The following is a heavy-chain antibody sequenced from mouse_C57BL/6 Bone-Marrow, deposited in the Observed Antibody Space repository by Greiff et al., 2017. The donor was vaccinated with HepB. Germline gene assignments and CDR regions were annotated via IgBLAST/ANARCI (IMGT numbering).Heavy chain of an antibody. CDR1: GFTFSDYG. CDR3: ATMVTGFFDY. D-gene: IGHD2-2*01. V-gene: IGHV5-17*01. CDR2: ISSGSSTI. J-gene: IGHJ2*01. Sequence: EVHLVESGGGLVKPGGSLKLSCAASGFTFSDYGMHWVRQAPEKGLEWVAYISSGSSTIYYADTVKGRFTISRDNAKNTLFLQMTSLRSEDTAMYYCATMVTGFFDYWGQGTTLTVSS.